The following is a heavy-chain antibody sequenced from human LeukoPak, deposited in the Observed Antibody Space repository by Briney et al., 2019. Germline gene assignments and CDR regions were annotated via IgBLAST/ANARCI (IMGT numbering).Heavy chain of an antibody. J-gene: IGHJ4*02. CDR2: ISGSGSAT. CDR3: ARRISGSQNDY. V-gene: IGHV3-23*01. CDR1: GFTFSSYT. Sequence: GGSLRLSCVASGFTFSSYTMTWVRHAPGKGLEWVSAISGSGSATYFADSAKGRFTISRDNSKDTLYLQMNSLRADDTAVYYCARRISGSQNDYWGQGTLVTVSS. D-gene: IGHD3-10*01.